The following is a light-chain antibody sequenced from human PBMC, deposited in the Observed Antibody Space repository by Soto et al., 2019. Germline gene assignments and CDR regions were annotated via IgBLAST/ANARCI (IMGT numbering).Light chain of an antibody. CDR3: QQYYDWPPLT. V-gene: IGKV3-15*01. J-gene: IGKJ4*01. CDR1: QSIMFS. Sequence: EIVMTQSPATLSVSPGERATLSCRASQSIMFSLAWYQQKPGQAPRLLISGASTRATGIPARFSGSGSGIEFTLTISSLQSEDFAVYYCQQYYDWPPLTFGGGTKVEIK. CDR2: GAS.